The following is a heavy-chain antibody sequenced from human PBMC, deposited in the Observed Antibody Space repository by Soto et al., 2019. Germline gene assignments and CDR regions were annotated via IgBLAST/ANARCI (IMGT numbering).Heavy chain of an antibody. V-gene: IGHV1-69*13. Sequence: ASVKVSCKASGGSFSSFAFSWVRQAPGQGLEWMGGIIPIFGTANYAQKFQGRVTITADESTSTAYMELSGLRSEDTAVYYCARDLKPSQTPRAFDIWGRGTMVTVSS. CDR2: IIPIFGTA. CDR3: ARDLKPSQTPRAFDI. CDR1: GGSFSSFA. J-gene: IGHJ3*02.